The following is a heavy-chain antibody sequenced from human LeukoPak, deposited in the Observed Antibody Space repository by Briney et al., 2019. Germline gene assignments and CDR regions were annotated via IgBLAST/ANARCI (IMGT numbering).Heavy chain of an antibody. V-gene: IGHV3-21*01. CDR3: ARESDTAMVSGTYFDY. CDR1: GFTFSSYS. Sequence: AGGSLRLSCAASGFTFSSYSVNWVRQAPGKGLEWVSSISTSSSYIYYADSVKGRFTISRDNAKNSLYLQMNSLRVEDTAVYYCARESDTAMVSGTYFDYWGQGTLVTVSS. CDR2: ISTSSSYI. D-gene: IGHD5-18*01. J-gene: IGHJ4*02.